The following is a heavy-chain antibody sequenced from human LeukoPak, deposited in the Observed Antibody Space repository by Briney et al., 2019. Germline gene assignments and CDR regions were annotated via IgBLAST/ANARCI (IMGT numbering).Heavy chain of an antibody. Sequence: SETLSLTCTVSGGSISSYYWSWIRQPPGKGLEWIGYIYYSGSTNYNPSLKSRVTISVDTSKNQFSLKLSSVTAADTAVYYCARGKSQQLADYFDYWGQGTLVTVSS. CDR3: ARGKSQQLADYFDY. J-gene: IGHJ4*02. CDR2: IYYSGST. CDR1: GGSISSYY. V-gene: IGHV4-59*12. D-gene: IGHD6-13*01.